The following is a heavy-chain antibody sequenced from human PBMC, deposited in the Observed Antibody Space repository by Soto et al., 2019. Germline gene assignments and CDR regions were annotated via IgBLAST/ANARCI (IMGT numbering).Heavy chain of an antibody. CDR1: GDTFTSYD. CDR2: MNPNSGNT. D-gene: IGHD3-22*01. Sequence: ASVKVSCKASGDTFTSYDINWVRQATGQGLEWMGWMNPNSGNTGYAQKFQGRVTMTRNTSISTAYMELSSLRSEDTAVYYCASGYYYDSSGYYPSYYYYGMDVWGQGTTVTVSS. J-gene: IGHJ6*02. CDR3: ASGYYYDSSGYYPSYYYYGMDV. V-gene: IGHV1-8*01.